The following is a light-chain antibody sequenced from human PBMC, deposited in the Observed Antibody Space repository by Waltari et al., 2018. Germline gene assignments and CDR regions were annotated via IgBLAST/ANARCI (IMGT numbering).Light chain of an antibody. V-gene: IGLV2-23*02. CDR2: EVS. Sequence: QSALTQPASVSGSPGQSITISCTGTSSDVGSYNLVSWYQQHPGKVPKLMIYEVSKRHSGVLIRFSGSNSGNAASLTISGLQAEDEADDYCCSYAGSIIVVYGGGTKLTVL. CDR3: CSYAGSIIVV. CDR1: SSDVGSYNL. J-gene: IGLJ2*01.